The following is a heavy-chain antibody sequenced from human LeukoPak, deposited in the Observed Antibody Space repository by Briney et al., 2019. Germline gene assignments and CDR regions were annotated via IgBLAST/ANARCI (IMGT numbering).Heavy chain of an antibody. CDR1: GYSFTSYW. CDR3: ARGVVPAAMPGYYYYGMDV. D-gene: IGHD2-2*01. Sequence: GESLKISCKGSGYSFTSYWIGWVRQMPGKGLEWMGIIYPGDSDTRYSLSFQGQVTISADKSISTAYLQWSSLKASDTAMYYCARGVVPAAMPGYYYYGMDVWGQGTTVTVSS. V-gene: IGHV5-51*01. CDR2: IYPGDSDT. J-gene: IGHJ6*02.